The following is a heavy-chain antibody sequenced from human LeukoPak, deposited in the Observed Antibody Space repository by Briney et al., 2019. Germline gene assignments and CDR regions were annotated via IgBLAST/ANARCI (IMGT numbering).Heavy chain of an antibody. CDR3: AKDPISSSWYGGDN. J-gene: IGHJ4*02. CDR2: ISAGGGST. Sequence: ETLFFTCPVSGASISTNDWSWIRQPPGKGLEWVSGISAGGGSTYYADSVKGRFTISRDNSKNTLYLQMNSLRAEDTAVYYCAKDPISSSWYGGDNWGQGTLVTVSS. D-gene: IGHD6-13*01. V-gene: IGHV3-23*01. CDR1: GASISTND.